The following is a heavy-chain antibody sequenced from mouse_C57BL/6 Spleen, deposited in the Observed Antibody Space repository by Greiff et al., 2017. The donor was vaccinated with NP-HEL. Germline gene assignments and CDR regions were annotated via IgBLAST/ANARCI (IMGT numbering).Heavy chain of an antibody. D-gene: IGHD1-1*01. J-gene: IGHJ1*03. CDR3: ARDYYGSIFDV. V-gene: IGHV5-4*01. CDR2: ISDGGSYT. CDR1: GFTFSSYA. Sequence: EVKLMESGGGLVKPGGSLKLSCAASGFTFSSYAMSWVRQTPEKRLEWVATISDGGSYTYYPDNVKGRFTISRDNAKNNLYLQMSHLKSEDTAMYYCARDYYGSIFDVWGTGTTVTVSS.